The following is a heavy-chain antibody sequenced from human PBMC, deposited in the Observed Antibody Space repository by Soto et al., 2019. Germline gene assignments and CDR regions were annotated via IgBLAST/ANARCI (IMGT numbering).Heavy chain of an antibody. CDR2: INAGNGNT. V-gene: IGHV1-3*01. Sequence: ASVKVSCKASGYTFTSYAIHWVRQAPGQRLEWMGWINAGNGNTKYSQKFQDRVTITRDTSASTAYMELSSLRSEDTAVYYCAREYTAISHWFDPWGQGTPVTVS. J-gene: IGHJ5*02. CDR3: AREYTAISHWFDP. CDR1: GYTFTSYA. D-gene: IGHD2-2*02.